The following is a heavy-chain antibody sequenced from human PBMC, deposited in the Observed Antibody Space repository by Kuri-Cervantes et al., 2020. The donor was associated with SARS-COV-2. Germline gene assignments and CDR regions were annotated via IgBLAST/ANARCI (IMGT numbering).Heavy chain of an antibody. CDR1: GGSISSYY. CDR3: AREGVTDEAYYYYYGMDV. Sequence: SETLSLTCTVPGGSISSYYWSWIRQPPGKGLEWIGYIYYSGSTNYNPSLKSRVTISVDTSKNQFSLKLSYVTAADTAVYYCAREGVTDEAYYYYYGMDVWGQWTTVTVSS. CDR2: IYYSGST. D-gene: IGHD2-21*02. V-gene: IGHV4-59*01. J-gene: IGHJ6*02.